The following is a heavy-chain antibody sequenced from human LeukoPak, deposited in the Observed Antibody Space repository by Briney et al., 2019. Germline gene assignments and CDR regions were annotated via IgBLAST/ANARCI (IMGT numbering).Heavy chain of an antibody. CDR1: SFTFTNYY. J-gene: IGHJ4*02. V-gene: IGHV3-11*01. CDR3: ARVRDDFWSGYYNDFDY. D-gene: IGHD3-3*01. Sequence: GRSLRLSCAASSFTFTNYYISCIRQAPGEGREWDSYISRSGSTIYYADTVKCRFPISRANAKSSLYLQTNSLRAEDTAVYYCARVRDDFWSGYYNDFDYWGQGTLVTVSS. CDR2: ISRSGSTI.